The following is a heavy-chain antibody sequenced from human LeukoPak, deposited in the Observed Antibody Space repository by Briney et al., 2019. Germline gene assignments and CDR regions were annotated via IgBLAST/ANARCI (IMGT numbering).Heavy chain of an antibody. CDR3: SREGGYCYGATCRYFHY. CDR2: ISMGPSII. J-gene: IGHJ4*02. D-gene: IGHD2-15*01. Sequence: PGGSLRLSCAASGFTFSSYSMNWVRQAPGKGLEWVSSISMGPSIIYYADSVKGRFTISRDKAKNSLYLHMNSLRAQDTAVYFGSREGGYCYGATCRYFHYWGQGTLVTVSS. V-gene: IGHV3-21*01. CDR1: GFTFSSYS.